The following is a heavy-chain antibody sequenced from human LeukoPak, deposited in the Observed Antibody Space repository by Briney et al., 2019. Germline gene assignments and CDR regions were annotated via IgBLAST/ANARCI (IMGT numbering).Heavy chain of an antibody. Sequence: GSLRLSCAASGFTFSNAWMNWVRQPPGKGLEWIGEIYHSGSTNYNPSLKSRVTISVDKSKNQFSLKLSSVTAADTAVYYCARAQRVFDPWGQGTLVTVSS. CDR3: ARAQRVFDP. V-gene: IGHV4-4*02. J-gene: IGHJ5*02. CDR2: IYHSGST. CDR1: GFTFSNAW.